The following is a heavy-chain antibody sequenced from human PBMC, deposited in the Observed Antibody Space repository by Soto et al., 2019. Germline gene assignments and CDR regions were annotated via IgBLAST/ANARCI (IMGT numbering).Heavy chain of an antibody. J-gene: IGHJ5*02. CDR2: ISGSGGST. V-gene: IGHV3-23*01. Sequence: GGSLRLSCAASGFTFTSHAMSCVRQTPGKGPEWVSAISGSGGSTYYADSVKGRFTISRDNSKDTPYMQMNSLRAEDTAVYYCAKDNYHTILPGYYKGWFAPWGQGTLVTVSS. CDR1: GFTFTSHA. CDR3: AKDNYHTILPGYYKGWFAP. D-gene: IGHD3-9*01.